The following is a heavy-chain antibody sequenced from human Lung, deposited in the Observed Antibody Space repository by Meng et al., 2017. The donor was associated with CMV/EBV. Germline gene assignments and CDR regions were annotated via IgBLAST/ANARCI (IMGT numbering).Heavy chain of an antibody. CDR1: GFTFSSYG. V-gene: IGHV3-30*02. CDR3: AKGGDYDSSGDY. J-gene: IGHJ4*02. CDR2: IRYDGSNK. Sequence: GGSLRLXCAASGFTFSSYGMHWVRQAPGKGLEWVAFIRYDGSNKYYADSVKGRFTISRDNSKNTLYLQMNSLRAEDTAVYYCAKGGDYDSSGDYWGQGKXVNGSS. D-gene: IGHD3-22*01.